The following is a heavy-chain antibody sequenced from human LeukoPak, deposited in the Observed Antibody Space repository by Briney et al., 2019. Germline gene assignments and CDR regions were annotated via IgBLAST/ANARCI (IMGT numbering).Heavy chain of an antibody. CDR1: GYSFTSYW. J-gene: IGHJ6*03. D-gene: IGHD1-7*01. Sequence: GESLKISCKGSGYSFTSYWIGWVRQMPGKGLEWMGIIYPGDPDTRYSPSFQGQVTISADKSISTAYLQWSSLKASDTAMYYCARAYNWNFRDYYYMDVWGKGTTVTVSS. CDR3: ARAYNWNFRDYYYMDV. CDR2: IYPGDPDT. V-gene: IGHV5-51*01.